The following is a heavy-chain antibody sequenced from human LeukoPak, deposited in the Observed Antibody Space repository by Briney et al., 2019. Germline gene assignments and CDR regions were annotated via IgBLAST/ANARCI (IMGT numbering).Heavy chain of an antibody. CDR2: INHSGST. J-gene: IGHJ4*02. CDR3: ARGSGYDSSGYYRDY. CDR1: GRSFSGYY. D-gene: IGHD3-22*01. V-gene: IGHV4-34*01. Sequence: SETLSLTCAVYGRSFSGYYWSWIRQPPGKGLEWIGEINHSGSTNYNPSLKSRVTISVDTSKNQFSLKLSSVTAADTAVYYCARGSGYDSSGYYRDYWGQGTLVTVSS.